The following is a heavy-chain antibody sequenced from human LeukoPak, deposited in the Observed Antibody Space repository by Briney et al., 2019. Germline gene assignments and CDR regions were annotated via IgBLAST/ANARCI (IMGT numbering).Heavy chain of an antibody. V-gene: IGHV3-30-3*01. Sequence: GGSLRLSCAASGFTFSSHAMHWVRQAPGKGLEWVAVISYDGSNKYYADSVKGRFTISRDNSKNTLYLQMNSLRVEDTAVYYCARDSGFLEWLFTVDYWGQGTLVTVSS. J-gene: IGHJ4*02. CDR2: ISYDGSNK. D-gene: IGHD3-3*01. CDR1: GFTFSSHA. CDR3: ARDSGFLEWLFTVDY.